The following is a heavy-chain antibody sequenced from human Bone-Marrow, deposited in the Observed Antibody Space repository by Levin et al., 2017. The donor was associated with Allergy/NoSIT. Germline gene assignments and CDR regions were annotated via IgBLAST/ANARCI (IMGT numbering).Heavy chain of an antibody. CDR3: AGVVPAAMTNWCDP. Sequence: SETLSLTCAVYGGSFSGYYWSWIRQPPGKGLEWIGEINHSGSTNYNPSLKSRVTMSVDTSKNQFSLKLSSVTAADTAVYYCAGVVPAAMTNWCDPWGQGTLVTVSS. CDR1: GGSFSGYY. CDR2: INHSGST. V-gene: IGHV4-34*01. D-gene: IGHD2-2*01. J-gene: IGHJ5*02.